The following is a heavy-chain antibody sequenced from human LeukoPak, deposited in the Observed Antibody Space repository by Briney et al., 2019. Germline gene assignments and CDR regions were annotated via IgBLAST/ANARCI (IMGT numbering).Heavy chain of an antibody. CDR2: IYTSGST. J-gene: IGHJ4*02. CDR1: GGSISSGSYY. V-gene: IGHV4-61*02. CDR3: ARARIRRPYYYGSGSIDY. D-gene: IGHD3-10*01. Sequence: SETLSLTCTVSGGSISSGSYYWSWIRQPAGKGLEWNGRIYTSGSTNYNPSLKSRVTISVDTSKNQFSLKLSSVTAADTAVYYCARARIRRPYYYGSGSIDYWGQGTLVTVSS.